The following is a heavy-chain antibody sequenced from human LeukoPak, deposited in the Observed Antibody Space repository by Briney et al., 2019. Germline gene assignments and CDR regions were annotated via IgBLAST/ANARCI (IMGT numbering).Heavy chain of an antibody. J-gene: IGHJ6*02. CDR3: ARIQGPYYYYGMDV. Sequence: GGSLRLSCAASGFTFSSYSMNWVRQAPGKGLEWVANIKQDGSEKYYVDSVKGRFTISRDNAKNSLYLQMNSLRAEDTAVYYCARIQGPYYYYGMDVWGQGTTVTVSS. CDR2: IKQDGSEK. CDR1: GFTFSSYS. V-gene: IGHV3-7*01.